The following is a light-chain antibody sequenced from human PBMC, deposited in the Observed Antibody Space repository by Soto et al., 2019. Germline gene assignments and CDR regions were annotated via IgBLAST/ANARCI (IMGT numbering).Light chain of an antibody. CDR2: AAS. CDR3: LQDYDYPRT. Sequence: AIQLTQSPSSLYASVGDRVSITCRASQAIRTALGWHQQKPGKVPKLLIYAASILQSGVPSRFSGRGSGTDFTLTISSLQPEDFATYYCLQDYDYPRTFGQGTKVDIK. CDR1: QAIRTA. V-gene: IGKV1-6*01. J-gene: IGKJ1*01.